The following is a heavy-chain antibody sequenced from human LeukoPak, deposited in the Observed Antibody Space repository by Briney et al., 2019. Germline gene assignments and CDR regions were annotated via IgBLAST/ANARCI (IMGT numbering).Heavy chain of an antibody. CDR3: ARDGSSSGYYYYYYGMDV. CDR2: IWYDGSNK. Sequence: GGSLRLSCAASGFTFSSYGMHWVRQAPGKGLEWVAVIWYDGSNKYYADSVKGRFTISRDNSKNTLYLQMNSLRAEDTAVYYCARDGSSSGYYYYYYGMDVWGQGTTVTVSS. CDR1: GFTFSSYG. V-gene: IGHV3-33*01. D-gene: IGHD3-22*01. J-gene: IGHJ6*02.